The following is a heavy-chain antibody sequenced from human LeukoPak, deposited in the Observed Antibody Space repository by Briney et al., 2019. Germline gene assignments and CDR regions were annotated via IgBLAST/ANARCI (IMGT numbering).Heavy chain of an antibody. D-gene: IGHD3-22*01. CDR3: AKDFPHYYEVPHGMDV. V-gene: IGHV3-48*03. CDR2: ISVRAGTI. CDR1: GFGFGQYE. Sequence: GGSLRLSCAASGFGFGQYEMNWVRQAPGKGLEWIAYISVRAGTIYYGDSAGGRFTISRDDAKNSLYLQMNGLRVEDTAIYYCAKDFPHYYEVPHGMDVWGQGTTVTV. J-gene: IGHJ6*02.